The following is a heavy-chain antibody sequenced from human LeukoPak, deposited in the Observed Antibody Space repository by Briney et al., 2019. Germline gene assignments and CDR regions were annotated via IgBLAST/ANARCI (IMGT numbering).Heavy chain of an antibody. D-gene: IGHD3-9*01. Sequence: VPLSLPCSVSGDSMKDYYGSWIRQPAGKGLEWIGRINTSGNTNYNPSLKSRVTMSLDTSKNQISLKLRSVTAADTAVYYCARDQTVYYDIFSGQNWFDPWGQGTLVTVSS. CDR1: GDSMKDYY. J-gene: IGHJ5*02. V-gene: IGHV4-4*07. CDR3: ARDQTVYYDIFSGQNWFDP. CDR2: INTSGNT.